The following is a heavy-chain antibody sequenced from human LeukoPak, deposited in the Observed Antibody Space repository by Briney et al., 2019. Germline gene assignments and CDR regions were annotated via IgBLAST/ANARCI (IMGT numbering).Heavy chain of an antibody. V-gene: IGHV1-2*02. D-gene: IGHD6-13*01. CDR3: ARALRPNYSSSWSEPGY. Sequence: ASVKVSCKASGYTFTGYYMHWVRQAPGQAREWMGWINPNSGGTNYAQKFQSRVTMTRDTSISTAYMELSRLRSDDTAVYYFARALRPNYSSSWSEPGYWGQGTLVTVSS. CDR2: INPNSGGT. J-gene: IGHJ4*02. CDR1: GYTFTGYY.